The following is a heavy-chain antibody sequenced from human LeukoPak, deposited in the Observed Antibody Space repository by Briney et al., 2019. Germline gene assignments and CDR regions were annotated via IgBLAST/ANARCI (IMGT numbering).Heavy chain of an antibody. CDR3: ARSRYSGSYCDY. CDR1: GGSFSGYY. D-gene: IGHD1-26*01. Sequence: NPSETLSLTCAVYGGSFSGYYWSWIRQPPGKGLEWIGEINHSGSTNYNPSLKSRVTISVDTSKNQFSLKLSSVTAADTAVYYCARSRYSGSYCDYWGQGTLVTVSS. CDR2: INHSGST. J-gene: IGHJ4*02. V-gene: IGHV4-34*01.